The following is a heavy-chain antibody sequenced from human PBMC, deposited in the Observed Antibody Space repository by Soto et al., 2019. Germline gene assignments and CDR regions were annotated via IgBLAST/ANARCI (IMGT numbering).Heavy chain of an antibody. CDR3: ARKQQLDYYYYYGMDV. D-gene: IGHD6-13*01. V-gene: IGHV4-34*01. J-gene: IGHJ6*02. Sequence: SETLSLSCTVYGGSFSGYYWSWIRQPPGKGLEWIGEINHSGSTNHNPSLKSRVTISVDTSKNQFSLKLSSVTAADTAVYYCARKQQLDYYYYYGMDVWGQGITVTVS. CDR1: GGSFSGYY. CDR2: INHSGST.